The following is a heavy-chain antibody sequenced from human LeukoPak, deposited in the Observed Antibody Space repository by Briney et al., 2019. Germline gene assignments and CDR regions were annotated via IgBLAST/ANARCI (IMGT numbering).Heavy chain of an antibody. Sequence: GGSLRLSCAVSGFPFSDFAMSWVRQAPGKGLEWVSTISGGGDNTYFADSVKGRLTISRDNSKNTLFLQMVSLRAEDTAVYYCAKFEGAPLGNYYMDVWGKGTTVTVSS. CDR3: AKFEGAPLGNYYMDV. V-gene: IGHV3-23*01. CDR1: GFPFSDFA. CDR2: ISGGGDNT. J-gene: IGHJ6*03.